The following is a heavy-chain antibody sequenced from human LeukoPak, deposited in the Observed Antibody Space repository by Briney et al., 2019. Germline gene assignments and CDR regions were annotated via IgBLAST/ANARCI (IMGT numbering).Heavy chain of an antibody. Sequence: GRSLRLSCAASGFTFSTYAMHWVRQAPGKGLEWVAVISYDGSNKYYADSVKGRFTISRDNAKNSLYLQMNSLRAEDTAVYYCARYSGGNAFDIWGQGTMVTVS. D-gene: IGHD6-19*01. V-gene: IGHV3-30*04. CDR3: ARYSGGNAFDI. J-gene: IGHJ3*02. CDR2: ISYDGSNK. CDR1: GFTFSTYA.